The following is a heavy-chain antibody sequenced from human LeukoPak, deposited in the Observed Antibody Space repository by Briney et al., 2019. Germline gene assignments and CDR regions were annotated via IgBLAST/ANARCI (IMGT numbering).Heavy chain of an antibody. J-gene: IGHJ6*02. CDR2: INTNTGNP. Sequence: GASVTVSCKASGYTFTSYAMNWVRQAPGQGLEWMGWINTNTGNPTYAQGFTGRFVFSLDTSVSTAYLQISSLKAEDTAVYYCARDPRFLEWDHGMDVWGQGTTVTVSS. V-gene: IGHV7-4-1*02. CDR1: GYTFTSYA. CDR3: ARDPRFLEWDHGMDV. D-gene: IGHD3-3*01.